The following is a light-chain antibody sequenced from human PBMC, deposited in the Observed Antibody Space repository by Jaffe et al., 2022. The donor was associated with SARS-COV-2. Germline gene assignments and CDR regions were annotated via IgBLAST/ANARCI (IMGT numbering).Light chain of an antibody. Sequence: EILMTQSPGTLSVSPGERATLSCRASQSVTYNLAWYQQKPGQAPRLLIFGASTRATGIPARFSGSGSGTEFTLTITSLQSEDFAVYYCLQYSDWPRTFGQGTKVEIK. V-gene: IGKV3-15*01. CDR1: QSVTYN. CDR2: GAS. J-gene: IGKJ1*01. CDR3: LQYSDWPRT.